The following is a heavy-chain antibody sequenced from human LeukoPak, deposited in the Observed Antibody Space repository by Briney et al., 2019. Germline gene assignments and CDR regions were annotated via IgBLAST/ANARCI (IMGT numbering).Heavy chain of an antibody. J-gene: IGHJ4*02. CDR1: GYTFTSYG. Sequence: ASGKVSCKASGYTFTSYGISWVRQAPGQGLEWMGWISAYNGNTNYAQKLQGRVTMTTDTSTSTAYMELRSLRSDDTAVYYCAREYCSSTSCYGDYWGQGTLVTVSS. V-gene: IGHV1-18*01. CDR2: ISAYNGNT. CDR3: AREYCSSTSCYGDY. D-gene: IGHD2-2*01.